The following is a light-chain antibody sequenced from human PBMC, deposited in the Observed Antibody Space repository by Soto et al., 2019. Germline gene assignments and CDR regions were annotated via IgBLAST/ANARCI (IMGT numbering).Light chain of an antibody. CDR1: QSVTSSY. CDR3: QQYGSSPPT. J-gene: IGKJ1*01. V-gene: IGKV3-20*01. CDR2: GAS. Sequence: EIVLTQSPGTLSLSPGERATLSCRASQSVTSSYLAWYQQKPGQAPRLLIYGASSRATGIPDRFSGSGSGTDFTLTSSRLEPEDVGVYYCQQYGSSPPTFGQGTKVEIK.